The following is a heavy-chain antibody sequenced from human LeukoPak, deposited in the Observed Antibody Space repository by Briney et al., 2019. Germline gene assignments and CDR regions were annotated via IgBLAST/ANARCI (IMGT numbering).Heavy chain of an antibody. V-gene: IGHV1-2*06. CDR3: AGGIVGATITEDAFDI. CDR1: GYIFTDYY. Sequence: ASVKVSCKASGYIFTDYYMHWVRQAPGQELGWMGRINPNSGGTNYAQKFQGRVTMTRDTSISTAYMELSRLRSDDTAVYYCAGGIVGATITEDAFDIWGQGTMVTVSS. J-gene: IGHJ3*02. D-gene: IGHD1-26*01. CDR2: INPNSGGT.